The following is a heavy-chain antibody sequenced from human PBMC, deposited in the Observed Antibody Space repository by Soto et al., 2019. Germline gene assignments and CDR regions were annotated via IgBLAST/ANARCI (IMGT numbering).Heavy chain of an antibody. D-gene: IGHD6-13*01. J-gene: IGHJ2*01. Sequence: QVQLQESGPGLVKPSEILSLTCTVSGDYITSHYWSWIRQPPGKGLEWIGYVYHSEKTDSNPSLKSRVTIATDTSKNQISLSLTSVTAADTAVYYCARPKGIAPAIWYFDLWGRGTLVTVSS. CDR1: GDYITSHY. CDR3: ARPKGIAPAIWYFDL. CDR2: VYHSEKT. V-gene: IGHV4-59*08.